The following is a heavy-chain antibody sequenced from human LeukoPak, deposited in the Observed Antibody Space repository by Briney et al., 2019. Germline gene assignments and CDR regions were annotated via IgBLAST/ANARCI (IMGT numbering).Heavy chain of an antibody. D-gene: IGHD7-27*01. J-gene: IGHJ4*02. CDR2: IYYSGST. CDR1: GGSISSSSYY. V-gene: IGHV4-39*07. CDR3: ARRLGIREYYFDY. Sequence: PSETLSLTCTVSGGSISSSSYYWGWIRQPPGKGLEWIGSIYYSGSTHYNPSLKSRVTISVDTSKNQFSLKLSSVTAADTAVYYCARRLGIREYYFDYWGQGTLVTVSS.